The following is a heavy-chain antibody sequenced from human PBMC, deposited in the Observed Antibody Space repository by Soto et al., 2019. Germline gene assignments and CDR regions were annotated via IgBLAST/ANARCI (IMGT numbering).Heavy chain of an antibody. CDR3: ARHYSSGSRNWFDP. V-gene: IGHV4-38-2*01. D-gene: IGHD6-19*01. CDR1: GYSISSGYY. J-gene: IGHJ5*02. Sequence: KPSETLSLTCAVSGYSISSGYYWGWIRQPPGKGLEWIGSIYHSGSTYYNPSLRSRVTISVDTSKNQFSLKLSSVTAADTAVFYCARHYSSGSRNWFDPWGQGTLVTVSS. CDR2: IYHSGST.